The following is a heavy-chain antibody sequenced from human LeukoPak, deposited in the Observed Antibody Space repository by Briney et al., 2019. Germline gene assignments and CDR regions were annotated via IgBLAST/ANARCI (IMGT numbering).Heavy chain of an antibody. CDR3: ARWVTTQGTFDI. J-gene: IGHJ3*02. D-gene: IGHD1-1*01. CDR1: GGSISNHF. V-gene: IGHV4-4*07. Sequence: PSETLSLTCTVSGGSISNHFCSWIRQPAGKGLEWIGRVSTSGSTYYNPSLKSRVTMSADTSKNQFSLKLISVTAADTAVYYCARWVTTQGTFDIWGQGTMVTVSS. CDR2: VSTSGST.